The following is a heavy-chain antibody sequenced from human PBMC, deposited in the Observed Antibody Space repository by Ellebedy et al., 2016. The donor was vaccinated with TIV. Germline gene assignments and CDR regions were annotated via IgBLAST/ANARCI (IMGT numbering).Heavy chain of an antibody. J-gene: IGHJ3*02. CDR1: GGTFSSYS. V-gene: IGHV1-69*04. CDR2: IIPILDIT. CDR3: ARAPPPRGDRSADAFDI. D-gene: IGHD7-27*01. Sequence: AASVKVSCKASGGTFSSYSINWVRQAPGQGLEWMGRIIPILDITNYAQNFQGRVTITADKSTSTASMELSSLRSEDTAVYYCARAPPPRGDRSADAFDIWGQGTMVTVSS.